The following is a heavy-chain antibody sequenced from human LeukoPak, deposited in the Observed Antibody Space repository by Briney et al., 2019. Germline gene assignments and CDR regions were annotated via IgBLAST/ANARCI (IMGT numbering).Heavy chain of an antibody. V-gene: IGHV3-11*04. CDR1: GFTFSDYY. D-gene: IGHD5-18*01. J-gene: IGHJ4*02. CDR3: AKPGYSYGYSFDY. CDR2: ISSRGSTI. Sequence: GGSLRLSCAASGFTFSDYYMSWIRQAPGKGLEWVSYISSRGSTIYYADSVKGRFTISRDNAKNSLYLQMNSLRAEDTAVYYCAKPGYSYGYSFDYWGQGTLVTVSS.